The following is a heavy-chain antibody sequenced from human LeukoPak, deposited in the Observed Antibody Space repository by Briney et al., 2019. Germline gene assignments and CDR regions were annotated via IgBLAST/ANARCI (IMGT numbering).Heavy chain of an antibody. CDR1: GFTFSSYA. V-gene: IGHV3-23*01. CDR2: VSGSGGNT. CDR3: AKGGQYDFWRGPDY. J-gene: IGHJ4*02. Sequence: GGSLRLSCAASGFTFSSYAMSWVRQAPGKGLEWVSGVSGSGGNTYYADSVKGRFTISRDNSKNMLYLQMNSLRADDTAVYYCAKGGQYDFWRGPDYWGQGTLVTVSS. D-gene: IGHD3-3*01.